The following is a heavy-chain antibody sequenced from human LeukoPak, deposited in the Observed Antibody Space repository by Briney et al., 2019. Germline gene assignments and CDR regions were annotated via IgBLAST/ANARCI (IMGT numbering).Heavy chain of an antibody. Sequence: GGSLRLSCAASGFTFSSYTMNWVRQAPGKGLEWVSFISSSSYIYYADSMKGRFTISRDNAKNTLYLQMNSLRAEDTAIYYCAKMLLNYFDTSGGAFDIWGQGTMVTVSS. CDR2: ISSSSYI. CDR3: AKMLLNYFDTSGGAFDI. J-gene: IGHJ3*02. D-gene: IGHD3-22*01. CDR1: GFTFSSYT. V-gene: IGHV3-21*04.